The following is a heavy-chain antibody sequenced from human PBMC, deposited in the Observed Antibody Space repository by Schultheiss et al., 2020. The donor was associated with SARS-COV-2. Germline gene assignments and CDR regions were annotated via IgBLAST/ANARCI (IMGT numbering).Heavy chain of an antibody. CDR3: ARTSGDTAMVLDTEPFDY. D-gene: IGHD5-18*01. CDR2: INPNSGGT. V-gene: IGHV1-2*02. J-gene: IGHJ4*02. Sequence: ASVKVSCKASGYTFTGYFMHWVRQAPGQGLEWMGWINPNSGGTNYAQKFQGRVTMTWDTSISTAYMELSRLRSDDTAVYYCARTSGDTAMVLDTEPFDYWGQGTLVTVSS. CDR1: GYTFTGYF.